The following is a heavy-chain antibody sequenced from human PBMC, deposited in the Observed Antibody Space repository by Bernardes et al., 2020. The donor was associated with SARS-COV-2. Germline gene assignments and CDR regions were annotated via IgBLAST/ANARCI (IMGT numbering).Heavy chain of an antibody. CDR1: GFTFSSYA. J-gene: IGHJ6*02. D-gene: IGHD5-12*01. CDR2: ISGSGGST. V-gene: IGHV3-23*01. Sequence: GGSLRLSCAASGFTFSSYAMSWVRQAPGKGLEWVSAISGSGGSTYYADSVKGRFTISRDNSKNTLYLQMNSLRAEDTAVYYCAKYMVATGYYYYGMDVWGQGTTVTVSS. CDR3: AKYMVATGYYYYGMDV.